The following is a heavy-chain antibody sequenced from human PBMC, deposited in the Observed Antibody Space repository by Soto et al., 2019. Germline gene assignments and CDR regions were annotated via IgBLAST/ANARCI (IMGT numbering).Heavy chain of an antibody. CDR2: INHSGST. D-gene: IGHD4-17*01. CDR1: GGSFSGYY. J-gene: IGHJ6*02. Sequence: SETLSLTCAVYGGSFSGYYWSWIRQPPGKGLEWIGEINHSGSTNYNPSLKSRVTISVDTSKNQFSLKLSSVTAADTAVYYCARGLGTTWLYYYYYGMDVWGQGXTVTVYS. CDR3: ARGLGTTWLYYYYYGMDV. V-gene: IGHV4-34*01.